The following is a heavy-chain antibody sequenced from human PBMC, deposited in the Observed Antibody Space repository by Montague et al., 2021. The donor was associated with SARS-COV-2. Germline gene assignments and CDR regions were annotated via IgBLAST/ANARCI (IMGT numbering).Heavy chain of an antibody. D-gene: IGHD3-10*01. Sequence: SETLSLTCAVHGGSFSTYSWNWIRQPPGKGLEWIGEIHHGGSTNYNPSLKSRVTISADTSKNQSSLKLTSVAAADTAVYYCARLGDGVVPSPILGVGPYYSYDYMDVWGKGTTVTVSS. CDR1: GGSFSTYS. V-gene: IGHV4-34*01. CDR2: IHHGGST. CDR3: ARLGDGVVPSPILGVGPYYSYDYMDV. J-gene: IGHJ6*03.